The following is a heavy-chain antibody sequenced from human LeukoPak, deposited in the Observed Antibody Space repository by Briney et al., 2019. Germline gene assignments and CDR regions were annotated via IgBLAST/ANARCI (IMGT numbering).Heavy chain of an antibody. D-gene: IGHD3-10*01. CDR3: ARESGSYAGLFDY. CDR1: GGSISSSSYY. V-gene: IGHV4-39*07. CDR2: IYYSGST. Sequence: SETLSLTCTVSGGSISSSSYYWGWIRQSPGKGLEWIGSIYYSGSTYYNPSLKSRVTISVDTSKNQFSLKLSSVAAADTAVYYCARESGSYAGLFDYWGQGTLVTVSS. J-gene: IGHJ4*02.